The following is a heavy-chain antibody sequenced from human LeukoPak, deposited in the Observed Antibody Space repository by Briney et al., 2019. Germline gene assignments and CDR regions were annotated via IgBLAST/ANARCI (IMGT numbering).Heavy chain of an antibody. V-gene: IGHV1-18*01. D-gene: IGHD4-23*01. CDR3: ARPYYGGDAFDI. Sequence: ASVKVSCKASGYXFTSYGISWVRQAPGQGLEWMGWISANNGNTHSAQKLQGRVTMTTDTSTSTAYMELRSLRSDDTAVYYCARPYYGGDAFDIWGQGTMVTVSS. CDR1: GYXFTSYG. CDR2: ISANNGNT. J-gene: IGHJ3*02.